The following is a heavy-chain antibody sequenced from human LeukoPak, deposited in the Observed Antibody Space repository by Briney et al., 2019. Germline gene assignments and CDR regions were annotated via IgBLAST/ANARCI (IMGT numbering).Heavy chain of an antibody. J-gene: IGHJ3*02. CDR3: ARDTARWTGAFDI. V-gene: IGHV3-7*03. D-gene: IGHD5-24*01. CDR2: IKQDGREK. Sequence: GGSLRLSCAASGFTFSSHWMSWVRQAPGKGLEWVANIKQDGREKYYVDSVKGRFTISRDNAKKSLYLEMNSLRAEDKAVYYCARDTARWTGAFDIWGQGTMVTVSS. CDR1: GFTFSSHW.